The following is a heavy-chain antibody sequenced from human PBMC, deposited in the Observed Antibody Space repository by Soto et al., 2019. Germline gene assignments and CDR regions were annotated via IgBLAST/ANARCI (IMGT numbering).Heavy chain of an antibody. CDR2: IYYSVST. Sequence: SETLSLTCTVSGGSISSGGYYWSWILQHPGKGLEWIGYIYYSVSTYYNPSLKSRVTISVDTSKSQFSLKLSSVTAADTAVYYCARSPGTVTTSSPHYYYYYGMEVWGKGNTVIVSS. CDR3: ARSPGTVTTSSPHYYYYYGMEV. V-gene: IGHV4-31*03. CDR1: GGSISSGGYY. D-gene: IGHD4-17*01. J-gene: IGHJ6*04.